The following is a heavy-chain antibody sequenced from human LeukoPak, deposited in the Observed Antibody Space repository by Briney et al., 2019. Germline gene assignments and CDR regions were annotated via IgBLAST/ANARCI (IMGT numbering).Heavy chain of an antibody. V-gene: IGHV3-23*01. CDR3: ARDCYYDSCY. Sequence: GGSLRLSCAASGFTFTSYAMSWVRQAPGKGLEWVSGISTSGDSTYYADSVKGRFTISRDNSKNTLYLQMNSLRAEDTAVYYCARDCYYDSCYWGQGTLVTVSS. J-gene: IGHJ4*02. CDR2: ISTSGDST. CDR1: GFTFTSYA. D-gene: IGHD3-22*01.